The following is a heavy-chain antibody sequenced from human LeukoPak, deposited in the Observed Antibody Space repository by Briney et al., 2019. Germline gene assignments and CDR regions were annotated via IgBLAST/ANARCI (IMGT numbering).Heavy chain of an antibody. CDR2: ISAYNDKT. J-gene: IGHJ4*02. D-gene: IGHD2-8*01. V-gene: IGHV1-18*04. CDR1: GYTFGTYG. Sequence: ASVKVSCKASGYTFGTYGISWVRQAPGQGLEWMGRISAYNDKTNYAQKYEGRVTMTTDTSTTTAYMELRSLTSDDTAVYYCARAGARISMLRGGLDYWGQGALVTVSS. CDR3: ARAGARISMLRGGLDY.